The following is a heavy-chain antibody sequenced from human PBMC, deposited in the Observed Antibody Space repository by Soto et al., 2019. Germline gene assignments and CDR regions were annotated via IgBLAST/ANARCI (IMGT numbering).Heavy chain of an antibody. D-gene: IGHD3-10*01. Sequence: SETLSLTCTVSGGSISSSSYYWGWIRQPPGKGLEWIGSIYYSGSTYYNPSLKSRVTISVDTSKNQFSLKLSSVTAADTAVYYCARLLWFGFVPQLSFDYWGQGTLVTVSS. CDR3: ARLLWFGFVPQLSFDY. J-gene: IGHJ4*02. CDR1: GGSISSSSYY. V-gene: IGHV4-39*01. CDR2: IYYSGST.